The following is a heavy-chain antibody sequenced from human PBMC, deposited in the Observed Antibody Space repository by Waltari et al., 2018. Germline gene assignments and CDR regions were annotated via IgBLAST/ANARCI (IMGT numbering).Heavy chain of an antibody. CDR3: ARLRELHFDY. Sequence: QVQLQESGPGLVKPSETLSLTCAVSGYSISRGSYWGWIRQPPGKGLEWIGSIYHSGSTYYNPSLKSRVTISVDTSKNQFSLKLSSVTAADTAVYYCARLRELHFDYWGQGTLVTVSS. J-gene: IGHJ4*02. CDR2: IYHSGST. CDR1: GYSISRGSY. V-gene: IGHV4-38-2*01. D-gene: IGHD1-26*01.